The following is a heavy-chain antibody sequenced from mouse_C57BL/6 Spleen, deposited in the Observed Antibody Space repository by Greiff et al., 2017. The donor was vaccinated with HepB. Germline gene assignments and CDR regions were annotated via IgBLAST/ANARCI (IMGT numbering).Heavy chain of an antibody. Sequence: EVQRVESGPELVKPGASVKIPCKASGYTFTDYNMDWVKQSHGKSLEWIGDINPNNGGTIYNQKFKGKATLTVDKSSSTAYMELRSLTSEDTAVYYCARGLLYYGSSFDYWGQGTTLTVSS. CDR3: ARGLLYYGSSFDY. J-gene: IGHJ2*01. CDR2: INPNNGGT. D-gene: IGHD1-1*01. CDR1: GYTFTDYN. V-gene: IGHV1-18*01.